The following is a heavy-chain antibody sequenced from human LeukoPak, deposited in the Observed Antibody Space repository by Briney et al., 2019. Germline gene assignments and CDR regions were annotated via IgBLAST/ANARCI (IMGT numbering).Heavy chain of an antibody. CDR2: MKSKTDGGTT. CDR3: TTVRRAVAGPIDY. V-gene: IGHV3-15*01. D-gene: IGHD6-19*01. Sequence: KPGGSLRLSCAASGFTFSNAWMSWVRQAPGKGLEWVGRMKSKTDGGTTDYAAPVKGRFTISRDDSKNTLYLQMNSLKTEDTAVYYCTTVRRAVAGPIDYWGQGTLVTVSS. J-gene: IGHJ4*02. CDR1: GFTFSNAW.